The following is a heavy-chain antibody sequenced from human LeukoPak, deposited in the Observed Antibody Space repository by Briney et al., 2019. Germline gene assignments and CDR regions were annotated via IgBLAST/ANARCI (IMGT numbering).Heavy chain of an antibody. CDR3: ARVGLRPNSNDY. CDR2: LYSGATT. V-gene: IGHV3-66*02. Sequence: GGSLRLSCVVHGFPVRDNYMSWVRQAPGRGLEWVSLLYSGATTYYADAVRGRITISRDDSKNTVYLQMGSLRAEDMAVYYCARVGLRPNSNDYWGQGTLVTVSS. J-gene: IGHJ4*02. D-gene: IGHD2/OR15-2a*01. CDR1: GFPVRDNY.